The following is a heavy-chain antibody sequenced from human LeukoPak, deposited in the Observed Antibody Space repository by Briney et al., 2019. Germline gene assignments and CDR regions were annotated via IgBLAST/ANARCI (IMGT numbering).Heavy chain of an antibody. CDR2: IKSKTDGVTT. D-gene: IGHD3-3*01. Sequence: GGPLRLSCAASGSTFTNAWMSWVRQAPGKGLEWVGRIKSKTDGVTTDYAAPVKCRFTISRDDSKNTLYLQMNSLKTEETAVYSCTTGVRFLAWLSFDYWAQQTMLTVYS. J-gene: IGHJ4*02. CDR1: GSTFTNAW. CDR3: TTGVRFLAWLSFDY. V-gene: IGHV3-15*01.